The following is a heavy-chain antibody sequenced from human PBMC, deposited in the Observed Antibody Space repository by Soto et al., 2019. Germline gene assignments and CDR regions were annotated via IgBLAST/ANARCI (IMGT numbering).Heavy chain of an antibody. CDR1: GFSLSTSGVG. V-gene: IGHV2-5*01. CDR3: ARSPPSSYYYDSSGYYGFRHFDY. J-gene: IGHJ4*02. Sequence: SGPTLVNPTQTLTLTCTFSGFSLSTSGVGVGWIRQPPGKALEWLALIYWNDDKRYSPSLKSRLTITKDTSKNQVVLTMTNMDPVETATYYCARSPPSSYYYDSSGYYGFRHFDYWGQGTLVTVSS. D-gene: IGHD3-22*01. CDR2: IYWNDDK.